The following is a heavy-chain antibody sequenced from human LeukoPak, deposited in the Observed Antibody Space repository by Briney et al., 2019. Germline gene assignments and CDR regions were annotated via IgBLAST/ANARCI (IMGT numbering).Heavy chain of an antibody. Sequence: ASVKVSCKASGYTFTSYGISWVRQAPGQGLEWMVWISAYNGNTNYAQKLQGRVTMTTDTSSSTAYMELRSLRSDDTAVYYCARARQTGGSSWYDWFDPWGQGTLVTVSS. CDR2: ISAYNGNT. J-gene: IGHJ5*02. D-gene: IGHD6-13*01. CDR1: GYTFTSYG. CDR3: ARARQTGGSSWYDWFDP. V-gene: IGHV1-18*01.